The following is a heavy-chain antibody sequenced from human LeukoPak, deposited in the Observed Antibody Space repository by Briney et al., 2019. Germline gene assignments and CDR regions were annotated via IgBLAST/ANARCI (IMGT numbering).Heavy chain of an antibody. CDR1: GGSISSYY. CDR2: IYYSGST. D-gene: IGHD3-22*01. Sequence: SETLSLTCTVSGGSISSYYWSWIQQPPGKGLEWIGYIYYSGSTNYNPSLKSRVTISVDTSKNQFSLKLSSVTAADTAVYYCARSRGGYYDSSGYYPDYWGQGTLVTVSS. V-gene: IGHV4-59*01. CDR3: ARSRGGYYDSSGYYPDY. J-gene: IGHJ4*02.